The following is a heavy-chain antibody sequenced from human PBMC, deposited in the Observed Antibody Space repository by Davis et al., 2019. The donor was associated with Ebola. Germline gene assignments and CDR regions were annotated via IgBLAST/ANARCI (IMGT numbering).Heavy chain of an antibody. V-gene: IGHV3-23*01. Sequence: PGGSLRLSCAASGFTFSNYWMSWVRQAPGKGLEWVSSISGSGGSTYHADSVKGRFTISRDNSKSTLYLQMNSLRAEDTAVYYCALADYYGSGSFFFPTGWGQGTLVTVSS. CDR3: ALADYYGSGSFFFPTG. D-gene: IGHD3-10*01. CDR2: ISGSGGST. J-gene: IGHJ4*02. CDR1: GFTFSNYW.